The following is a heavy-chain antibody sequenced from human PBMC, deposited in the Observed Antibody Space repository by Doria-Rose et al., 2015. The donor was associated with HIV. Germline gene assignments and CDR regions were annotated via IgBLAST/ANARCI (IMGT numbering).Heavy chain of an antibody. CDR2: IFSDDER. CDR3: ARIKSSRWYHKYYFDF. V-gene: IGHV2-26*01. Sequence: ESGPVLVKPTETLTLTCTVSGVSLSSPGMGVSWIRQPPGKALEWLANIFSDDERSYKPSLKSRLTISRSSSKSQLVLTMTDMDPVDTATYYCARIKSSRWYHKYYFDFWGQGTLVIVSA. CDR1: GVSLSSPGMG. J-gene: IGHJ4*02. D-gene: IGHD6-13*01.